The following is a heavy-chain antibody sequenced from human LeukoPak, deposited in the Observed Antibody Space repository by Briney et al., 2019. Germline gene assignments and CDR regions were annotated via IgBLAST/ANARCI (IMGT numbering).Heavy chain of an antibody. CDR2: ISAYNGNT. J-gene: IGHJ4*02. Sequence: AASVKVSCKGSGYTFTSYGISWVRQAPGQGLEWMGWISAYNGNTNYAQKLQGRVTMTTDTSTSTAYMELRSLRSEDTAVYYCARTWVVATIFDYWGQGTLVSVSS. CDR1: GYTFTSYG. D-gene: IGHD5-12*01. V-gene: IGHV1-18*01. CDR3: ARTWVVATIFDY.